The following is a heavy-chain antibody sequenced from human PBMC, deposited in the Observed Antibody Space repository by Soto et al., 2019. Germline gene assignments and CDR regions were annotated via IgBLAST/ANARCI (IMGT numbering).Heavy chain of an antibody. CDR2: ISSISSYI. CDR3: ARMGSQRYYYYGMDV. V-gene: IGHV3-21*01. D-gene: IGHD6-25*01. Sequence: EVQLVESGGGLVKPGGSLRLSCAASDFTFSSYSINWFAKPPGRGLEWFSSISSISSYIYYADSVKGRFTISRDTANNSLYLQMNSLRAGDTAVYYCARMGSQRYYYYGMDVWGQGTTVTVSS. CDR1: DFTFSSYS. J-gene: IGHJ6*02.